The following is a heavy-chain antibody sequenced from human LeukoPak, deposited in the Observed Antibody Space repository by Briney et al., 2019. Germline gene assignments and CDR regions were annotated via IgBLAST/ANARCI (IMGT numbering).Heavy chain of an antibody. Sequence: ASVKVSCKASGYTFTSYGLSWVRQAPGQGLEWMGWISAYNGNTNYAQKLQGRVTMTTDTSTSTAYVELRSLRSDDTAVYYCARDLGSYYDSSGYYDTVFDYWGQGTLVTVSS. CDR3: ARDLGSYYDSSGYYDTVFDY. CDR2: ISAYNGNT. V-gene: IGHV1-18*01. D-gene: IGHD3-22*01. CDR1: GYTFTSYG. J-gene: IGHJ4*02.